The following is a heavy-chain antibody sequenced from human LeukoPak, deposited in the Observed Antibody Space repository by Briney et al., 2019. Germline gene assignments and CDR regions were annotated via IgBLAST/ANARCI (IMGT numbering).Heavy chain of an antibody. Sequence: GGSLRLSCVASGLTVSINCMTWVRQAPGKGLEWVSVIYSDGNTYYSGSVEGRFTISRDNSKDTLYLQMNSLRAEDTAVYYCARDILRGNFDYWGQGTLVTVSS. CDR3: ARDILRGNFDY. CDR2: IYSDGNT. CDR1: GLTVSINC. J-gene: IGHJ4*02. D-gene: IGHD2-2*02. V-gene: IGHV3-53*01.